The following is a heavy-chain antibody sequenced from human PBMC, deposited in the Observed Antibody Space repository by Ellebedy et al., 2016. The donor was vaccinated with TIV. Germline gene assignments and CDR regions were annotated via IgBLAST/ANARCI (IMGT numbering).Heavy chain of an antibody. CDR1: GYTFTSYA. J-gene: IGHJ5*02. V-gene: IGHV1-3*01. D-gene: IGHD2-15*01. CDR2: INAGNGNT. CDR3: ARGKVVAATTYWFDP. Sequence: ASVKVSCXASGYTFTSYAMHWVRQAPGQRLEWMGWINAGNGNTKYSQKFQGRVTITRDTSASTAYMELSSLRSEDTAVYYCARGKVVAATTYWFDPWGQGTLVTVSS.